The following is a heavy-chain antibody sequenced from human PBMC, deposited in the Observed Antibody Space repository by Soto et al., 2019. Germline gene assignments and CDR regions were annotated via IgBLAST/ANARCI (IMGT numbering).Heavy chain of an antibody. CDR3: ARVRYYDSSGYQPYYFDY. Sequence: ASVKVSCKASGYTFTSYGISWLRQAPGQGLEWMGWISAYNGNTNYAQKLQGRVTMTTDTSTSTAYMELRSLRSDDTAVYYCARVRYYDSSGYQPYYFDYWGQGTLVTVSS. J-gene: IGHJ4*02. CDR1: GYTFTSYG. CDR2: ISAYNGNT. D-gene: IGHD3-22*01. V-gene: IGHV1-18*01.